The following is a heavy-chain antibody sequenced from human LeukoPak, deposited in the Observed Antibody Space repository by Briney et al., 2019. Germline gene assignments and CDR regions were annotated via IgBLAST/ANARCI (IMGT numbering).Heavy chain of an antibody. CDR2: TKPDEREK. CDR1: GFNFRTSW. Sequence: GGSLRLSCAAAGFNFRTSWMSWVRQAPGKGLEWVANTKPDEREKYYIDSVKGRFSVSRDNARNSLYLQMNSLRAEDTAVYYCTRDGSGWALDWGQGTLVTVSS. V-gene: IGHV3-7*01. D-gene: IGHD6-19*01. J-gene: IGHJ4*02. CDR3: TRDGSGWALD.